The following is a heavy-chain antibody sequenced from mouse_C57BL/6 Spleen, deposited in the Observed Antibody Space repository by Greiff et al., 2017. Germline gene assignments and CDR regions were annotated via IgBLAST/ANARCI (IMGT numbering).Heavy chain of an antibody. CDR2: ILPGSGST. CDR1: GYTFTGYW. J-gene: IGHJ2*01. Sequence: QVQLQQSGAELMKPGASVKLSCKATGYTFTGYWIEWVKQRPGHGLEWIGEILPGSGSTNYNEKFKGKATLTADTSSNTAYMQLSSLTTEDSAICYCARLTTVGYFDYWGQGTTLTVSA. D-gene: IGHD1-1*01. V-gene: IGHV1-9*01. CDR3: ARLTTVGYFDY.